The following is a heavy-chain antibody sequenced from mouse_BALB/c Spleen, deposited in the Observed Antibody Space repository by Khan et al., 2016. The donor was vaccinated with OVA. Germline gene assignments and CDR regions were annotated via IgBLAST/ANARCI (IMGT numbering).Heavy chain of an antibody. CDR2: IYPGSDNT. CDR3: AREWAAWFPY. CDR1: GYTFTDYS. V-gene: IGHV1-77*01. Sequence: QVQLQQSGAELARPGASVTLSCKASGYTFTDYSINWMRQRTGQGLEWIGEIYPGSDNTYYNEKFKGKAKLTADKSSSTAYMQLSSMTAEDSAVYFCAREWAAWFPYWGQGTLVTVSA. J-gene: IGHJ3*01.